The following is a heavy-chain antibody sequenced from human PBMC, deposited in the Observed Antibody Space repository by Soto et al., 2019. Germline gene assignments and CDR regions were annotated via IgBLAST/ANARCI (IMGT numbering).Heavy chain of an antibody. D-gene: IGHD2-2*01. Sequence: QVQLVQSGAEVKKPGSSVKVSCKASGGTFSSYAISWVRQAPGQGLEWMGGIIPIFGTANYAQKFQGRVTITAAESTSTAYMELSSLRSEDTAVYYCADTLGYCSSTSCSEYFQHWGQGTLVTVSS. V-gene: IGHV1-69*01. CDR1: GGTFSSYA. J-gene: IGHJ1*01. CDR3: ADTLGYCSSTSCSEYFQH. CDR2: IIPIFGTA.